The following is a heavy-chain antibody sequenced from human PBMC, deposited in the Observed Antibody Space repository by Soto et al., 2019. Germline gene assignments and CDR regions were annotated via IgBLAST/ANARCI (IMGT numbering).Heavy chain of an antibody. D-gene: IGHD5-12*01. Sequence: KPGGSLRLSCAAAGFSFNTYNMNWVRQAPGKGLEWVSPISSGSVNIYYADSVKGRFTISRDNAKNSLYLQMNSLRAEDTAVYYCARDKRVYTGYDSYYGMDVWGQGTTVTVSS. J-gene: IGHJ6*02. CDR2: ISSGSVNI. CDR1: GFSFNTYN. V-gene: IGHV3-21*06. CDR3: ARDKRVYTGYDSYYGMDV.